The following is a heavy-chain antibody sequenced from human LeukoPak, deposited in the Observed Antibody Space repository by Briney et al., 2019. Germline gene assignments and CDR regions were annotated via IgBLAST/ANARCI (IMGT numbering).Heavy chain of an antibody. CDR3: AKGGQDFDFWRFDL. CDR1: GFTFSDSA. J-gene: IGHJ5*02. CDR2: ISDTGGRT. D-gene: IGHD3-3*01. Sequence: GSLRLSCAASGFTFSDSAVSWVRHSPGEGLKWVSSISDTGGRTYYADSVKGRFTITRDNSRNTVNLQMNSLRAGDTARYYCAKGGQDFDFWRFDLWGQGILVIVSS. V-gene: IGHV3-23*01.